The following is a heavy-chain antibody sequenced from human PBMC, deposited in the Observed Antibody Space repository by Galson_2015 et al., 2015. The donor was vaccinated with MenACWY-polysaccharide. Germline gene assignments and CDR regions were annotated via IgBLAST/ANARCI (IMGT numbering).Heavy chain of an antibody. J-gene: IGHJ4*02. CDR1: GFTFSSYS. D-gene: IGHD3-3*01. CDR3: ARDYDFWSGYYFH. Sequence: SLRLSCAASGFTFSSYSMNWVRQAPGKGLEWVSSISSSSSYIYYADSVKGRFTISRDNAKNSLYLQMNSLRAEDTAVYYCARDYDFWSGYYFHWGQGTLVTVSS. V-gene: IGHV3-21*01. CDR2: ISSSSSYI.